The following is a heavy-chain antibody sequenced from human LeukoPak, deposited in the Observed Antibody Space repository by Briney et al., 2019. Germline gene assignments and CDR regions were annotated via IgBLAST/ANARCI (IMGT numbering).Heavy chain of an antibody. CDR2: ISGSGGST. Sequence: PGGSLRLSCAASGFTFSSYAMSWVRQAPGKGLEWVSAISGSGGSTYYADSVKGRFTISRDNPKNTLYLQMNSLRAEDTAVYYCAKTAGYCSGGSCTPEFDYWGQGTLVTVSS. V-gene: IGHV3-23*01. D-gene: IGHD2-15*01. CDR1: GFTFSSYA. CDR3: AKTAGYCSGGSCTPEFDY. J-gene: IGHJ4*02.